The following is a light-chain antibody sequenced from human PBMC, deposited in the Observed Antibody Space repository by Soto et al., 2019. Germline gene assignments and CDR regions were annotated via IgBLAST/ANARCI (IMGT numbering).Light chain of an antibody. CDR2: GAS. V-gene: IGKV3-15*01. CDR3: QQYSDWTT. J-gene: IGKJ3*01. Sequence: EIVLTQSPATLSLSPGERATLSCRASRSISSNLAWYQHKPGQAPRLLIYGASTRATGIPDRFSGSGSGTEFTLTISSLQSEDFAVYYCQQYSDWTTFGPGTKVDIK. CDR1: RSISSN.